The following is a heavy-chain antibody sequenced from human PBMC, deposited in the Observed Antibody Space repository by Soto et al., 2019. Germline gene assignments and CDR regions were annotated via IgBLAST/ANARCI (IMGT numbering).Heavy chain of an antibody. D-gene: IGHD5-18*01. J-gene: IGHJ4*02. Sequence: ASVKVSCKTSGFTFTGYYIHWVRQAPGQGLEWMGWINPDTGDTKYAQRFQGRVALTSDTSINTAYMDLSRLRPDDTAVFYCARGPQLWLPPSDYWGQGTMVTVSS. CDR2: INPDTGDT. CDR1: GFTFTGYY. V-gene: IGHV1-2*02. CDR3: ARGPQLWLPPSDY.